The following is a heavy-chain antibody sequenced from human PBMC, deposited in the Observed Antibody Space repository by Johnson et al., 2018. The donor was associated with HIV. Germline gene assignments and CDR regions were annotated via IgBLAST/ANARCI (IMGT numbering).Heavy chain of an antibody. D-gene: IGHD6-19*01. CDR3: AKGQWLDAFDI. CDR1: GFTLSSYA. J-gene: IGHJ3*02. CDR2: ISYDGSNK. Sequence: QVQLVESGGGVVQHGRSLRLSCAASGFTLSSYAMHWVRQAPGKGLEWVAVISYDGSNKYYADSVKGRFTISRDNSKNTLDLQMNSLRAEDTAVYYCAKGQWLDAFDIWGQGTTVMVSS. V-gene: IGHV3-30*04.